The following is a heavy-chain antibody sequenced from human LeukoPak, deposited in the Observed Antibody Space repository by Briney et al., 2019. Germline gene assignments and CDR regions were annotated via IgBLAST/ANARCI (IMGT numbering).Heavy chain of an antibody. CDR2: ISWDSLNI. CDR1: GFTFDDYA. Sequence: GGSLRLSRAASGFTFDDYAMFWVRQAPGKGLEWVSGISWDSLNIGYAASVKGRFTISRDNAKNSVYLQMNSLRADDTAFYYCARGNRDSSGFYFYYGMDVWGQGTTVTVSS. CDR3: ARGNRDSSGFYFYYGMDV. V-gene: IGHV3-9*01. J-gene: IGHJ6*02. D-gene: IGHD6-19*01.